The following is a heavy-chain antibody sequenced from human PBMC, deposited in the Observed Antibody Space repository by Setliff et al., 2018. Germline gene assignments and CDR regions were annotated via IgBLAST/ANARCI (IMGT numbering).Heavy chain of an antibody. D-gene: IGHD5-12*01. Sequence: ETLSLTCSVSDDSITSYYWSWIRQPPGKGLEWLGYVYYDGTTNYNPSLKSRLTISVDTSNNQFSLRLTTVTAADAAVYYCARQRGNSGFLDFWGQGALVTVSS. CDR1: DDSITSYY. V-gene: IGHV4-59*13. J-gene: IGHJ4*02. CDR3: ARQRGNSGFLDF. CDR2: VYYDGTT.